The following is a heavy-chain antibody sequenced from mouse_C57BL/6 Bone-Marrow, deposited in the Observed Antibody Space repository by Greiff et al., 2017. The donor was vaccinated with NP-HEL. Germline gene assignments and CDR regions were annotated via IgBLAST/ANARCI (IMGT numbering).Heavy chain of an antibody. J-gene: IGHJ1*03. CDR1: GYSITSGYY. CDR2: ISYDGSN. V-gene: IGHV3-6*01. CDR3: ARELYYGSSHWYFDV. D-gene: IGHD1-1*01. Sequence: DVQLQESGPGLVKPSQSLSLTCSVTGYSITSGYYWNWIRQFPGNKLEWMGYISYDGSNNYNPSLKNRISITRDTSKNQFFLKLNSVTTEDTATYYCARELYYGSSHWYFDVWGTGTTVTVSS.